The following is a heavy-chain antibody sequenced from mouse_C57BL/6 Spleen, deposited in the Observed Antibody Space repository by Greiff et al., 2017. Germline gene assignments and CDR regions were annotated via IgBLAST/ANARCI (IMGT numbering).Heavy chain of an antibody. Sequence: QVQLKESGAELARPGASVKMSCKASGYTFTSYTMHWVKQRPGQGLEWIGYINPSSGYTKYNQKFKDKATLTADKSSSTAYMQLSSLTSEDSAVYYCASPSPYFDYWGQGTTLTVSS. V-gene: IGHV1-4*01. D-gene: IGHD6-1*01. CDR1: GYTFTSYT. CDR2: INPSSGYT. CDR3: ASPSPYFDY. J-gene: IGHJ2*01.